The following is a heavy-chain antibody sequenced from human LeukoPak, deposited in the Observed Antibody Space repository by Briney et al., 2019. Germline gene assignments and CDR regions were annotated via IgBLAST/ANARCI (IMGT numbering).Heavy chain of an antibody. CDR2: IKSNTDGGAT. CDR1: GFTFINAW. V-gene: IGHV3-15*01. D-gene: IGHD2-15*01. Sequence: GGSLRLSCAASGFTFINAWMSWVRQAPGKGLEWVGRIKSNTDGGATDFAAPVKGRFTISRDDSKNTLFLQMNSLKTADTAVYYCTTTVNLYSCHFRGYFDYWGQGTLVTVSS. CDR3: TTTVNLYSCHFRGYFDY. J-gene: IGHJ4*02.